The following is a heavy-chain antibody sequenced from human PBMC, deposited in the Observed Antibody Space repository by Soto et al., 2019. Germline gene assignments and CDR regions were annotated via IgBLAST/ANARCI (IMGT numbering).Heavy chain of an antibody. CDR3: ARTHCSSISCYVGSWDY. J-gene: IGHJ4*02. CDR1: GYTFTGYD. Sequence: QVQLVQSGAEVKKPGASVKVSCKASGYTFTGYDMHWVRQAPGQGLEWMGWISPNSGDTNYAQKFQGWVTVTRDTSISKAYMELSRLRCDDTAVYYCARTHCSSISCYVGSWDYWGQGTLVTVSS. CDR2: ISPNSGDT. V-gene: IGHV1-2*04. D-gene: IGHD2-2*01.